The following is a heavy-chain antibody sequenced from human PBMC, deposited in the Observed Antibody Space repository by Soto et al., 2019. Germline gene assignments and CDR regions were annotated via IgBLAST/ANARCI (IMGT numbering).Heavy chain of an antibody. CDR1: GGSISSGGYY. CDR3: ARDRPHSSSWYVDY. Sequence: PSETLSLTCTVSGGSISSGGYYWSWIRQHPGKGLEWIGYIYYSGSTYYNPSLKSRVTISVDTSKNQFSLKLSSVTAADTAVYYCARDRPHSSSWYVDYWGQGTLVTVSS. CDR2: IYYSGST. J-gene: IGHJ4*02. D-gene: IGHD6-13*01. V-gene: IGHV4-31*03.